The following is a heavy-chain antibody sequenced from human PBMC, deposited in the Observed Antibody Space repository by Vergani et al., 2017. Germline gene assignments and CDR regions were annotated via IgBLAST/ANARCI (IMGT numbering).Heavy chain of an antibody. Sequence: VQLVESGGGVVQPGRSLRLSCAASGFTFSSYGMHWVRQAPGKGLEWEANIKQDGSEKYYVDSVKGRFTISRDNAKNSLYRQMNSLRAEDTAVYYCSAAAAVDAFDIWGQGTMVTVSS. V-gene: IGHV3-7*01. CDR3: SAAAAVDAFDI. CDR2: IKQDGSEK. D-gene: IGHD6-13*01. J-gene: IGHJ3*02. CDR1: GFTFSSYG.